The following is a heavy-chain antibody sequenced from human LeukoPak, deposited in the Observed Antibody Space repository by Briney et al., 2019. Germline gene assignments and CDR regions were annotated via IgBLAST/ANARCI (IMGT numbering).Heavy chain of an antibody. D-gene: IGHD3-9*01. Sequence: EPLSLTCTVSGGSISSYYWSWVRQAPGKGLEWVSVIYRDGSSYYAESVKGRFTISRDNSKNTLYIQMNSLRAEDTAVYYCARSFYDILIGYYQYFDYWGQGTLVTVSS. CDR3: ARSFYDILIGYYQYFDY. CDR2: IYRDGSS. V-gene: IGHV3-66*01. J-gene: IGHJ4*02. CDR1: GGSISSYY.